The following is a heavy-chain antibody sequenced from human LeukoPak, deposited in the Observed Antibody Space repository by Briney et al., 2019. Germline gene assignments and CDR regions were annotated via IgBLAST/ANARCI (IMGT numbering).Heavy chain of an antibody. Sequence: GGSLRLSCAASGFTFSSYSMNWVRQAPGKGLEWVSSISSSSSYIYYADSVKGRFTISRDNAKNSLYLQTNSLRAEDTAVYYCARAEWLGGYYFDYWGQGTLVTVSS. CDR1: GFTFSSYS. D-gene: IGHD6-19*01. V-gene: IGHV3-21*01. CDR3: ARAEWLGGYYFDY. CDR2: ISSSSSYI. J-gene: IGHJ4*02.